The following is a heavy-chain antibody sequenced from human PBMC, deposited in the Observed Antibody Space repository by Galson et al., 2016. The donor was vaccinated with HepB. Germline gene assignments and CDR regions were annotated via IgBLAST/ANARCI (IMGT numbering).Heavy chain of an antibody. Sequence: SLRLSCAGSGFTFSTSGLNWVRQAPGKGLQWISYISSSISTIYYADSVRGRFTISRDNAKNSVYLQMNSLRAEDTAVYYCAKDLWAHQYYFGMDVWGQGTTVTVSS. CDR1: GFTFSTSG. D-gene: IGHD3-16*01. CDR2: ISSSISTI. CDR3: AKDLWAHQYYFGMDV. V-gene: IGHV3-48*01. J-gene: IGHJ6*02.